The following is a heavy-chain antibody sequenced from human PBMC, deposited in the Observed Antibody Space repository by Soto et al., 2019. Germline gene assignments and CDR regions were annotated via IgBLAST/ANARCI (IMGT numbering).Heavy chain of an antibody. Sequence: QVQLQQWGAGLLKPSETLSLTCAVYGGSFSGYYWSWIRQPPGKGLEWIGEINHSGSTNYNPSLKSRVTISVDTSKNQFSLKLSSVTAADTAVYYCARGRPSSGFDYWGQGTLVTVSS. V-gene: IGHV4-34*01. CDR1: GGSFSGYY. D-gene: IGHD6-19*01. J-gene: IGHJ4*02. CDR3: ARGRPSSGFDY. CDR2: INHSGST.